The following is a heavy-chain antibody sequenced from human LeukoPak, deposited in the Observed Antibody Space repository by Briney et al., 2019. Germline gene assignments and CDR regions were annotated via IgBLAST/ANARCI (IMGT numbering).Heavy chain of an antibody. V-gene: IGHV4-4*07. J-gene: IGHJ4*02. CDR1: GGSITGYY. D-gene: IGHD3-22*01. CDR3: AREEFLHEIDSSGYFVY. CDR2: VYSSGVG. Sequence: SETLSLTCTVSGGSITGYYWNWIRQPAGQGLEWLGRVYSSGVGNYNPSLTSRVTISVDTSKNQFSLKLTSLTAADTAVYYCAREEFLHEIDSSGYFVYWGRGTLVTVSS.